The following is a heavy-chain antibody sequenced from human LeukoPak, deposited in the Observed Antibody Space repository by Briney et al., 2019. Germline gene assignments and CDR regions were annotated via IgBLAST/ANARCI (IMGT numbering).Heavy chain of an antibody. D-gene: IGHD3-22*01. CDR3: AKRNAENYDSSGYPLYYFDY. CDR1: GGSISSYY. J-gene: IGHJ4*02. V-gene: IGHV4-59*08. CDR2: IYYSGST. Sequence: SETLSLTCTVSGGSISSYYWSWIRQPPGKGLEWIGYIYYSGSTNCNPSLKSRVTISVDTSKNQFSLTLSSVTAADTAVYYCAKRNAENYDSSGYPLYYFDYWGQGILVTVSS.